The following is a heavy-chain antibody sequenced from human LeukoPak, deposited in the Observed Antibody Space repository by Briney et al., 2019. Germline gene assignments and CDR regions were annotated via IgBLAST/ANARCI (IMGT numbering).Heavy chain of an antibody. J-gene: IGHJ4*02. V-gene: IGHV1-18*01. D-gene: IGHD6-6*01. CDR3: ARSSIAAPIFDY. Sequence: ASVKVSCKASGYTFTSYGISWVRQAPGQGLGWMGWISAYNGNTNYAQKLQGRVTMTTDTSTSTAYMELRSLRSDDTAVYYCARSSIAAPIFDYWGQGTLVTVSS. CDR2: ISAYNGNT. CDR1: GYTFTSYG.